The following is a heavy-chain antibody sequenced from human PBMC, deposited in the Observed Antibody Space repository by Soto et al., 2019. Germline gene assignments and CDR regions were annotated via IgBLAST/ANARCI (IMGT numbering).Heavy chain of an antibody. D-gene: IGHD2-2*01. CDR3: ARAGYCSSTSCQSGYYYYGMDV. CDR2: IYPGDSDT. CDR1: GYSFTSYW. J-gene: IGHJ6*02. V-gene: IGHV5-51*01. Sequence: XESLKISCKGSGYSFTSYWIGWVRQMPGKGLEWMGIIYPGDSDTRYSPSFQGQVTISADKSISTAYLQWSSLKASDTAMYYCARAGYCSSTSCQSGYYYYGMDVWGQGTTVTVSS.